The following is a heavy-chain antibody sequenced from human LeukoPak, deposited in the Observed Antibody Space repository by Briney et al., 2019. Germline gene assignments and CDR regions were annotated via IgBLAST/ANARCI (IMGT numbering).Heavy chain of an antibody. J-gene: IGHJ4*02. V-gene: IGHV4-34*01. D-gene: IGHD6-13*01. CDR1: GGSFSGYF. CDR2: INHSGST. Sequence: SETLSLTCAVYGGSFSGYFWSWIRQPPGKGLEWIGEINHSGSTNYNPSLKSRVTISVDTSKNKFSLKLSSVTAADTAVYFCARLGSSWYYSDYWGQGTLVTVSS. CDR3: ARLGSSWYYSDY.